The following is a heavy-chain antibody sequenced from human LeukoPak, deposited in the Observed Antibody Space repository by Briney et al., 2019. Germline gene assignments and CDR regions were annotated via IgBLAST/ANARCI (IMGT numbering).Heavy chain of an antibody. Sequence: ASVRVSCKASGCTFTSYYRHWVRQAPGQGLEWMGIINPSGGSTSYAQKFQGRVTMTRDMSTSTVYMELSSLRSEDTAVYYCAREVGSRKPGYYFDYWGQGTLVTVSS. CDR1: GCTFTSYY. D-gene: IGHD1-26*01. CDR2: INPSGGST. CDR3: AREVGSRKPGYYFDY. J-gene: IGHJ4*02. V-gene: IGHV1-46*01.